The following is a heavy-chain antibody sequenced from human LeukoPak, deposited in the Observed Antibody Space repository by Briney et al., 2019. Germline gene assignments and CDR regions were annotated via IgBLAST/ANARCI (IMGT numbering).Heavy chain of an antibody. CDR1: GFTFDDYG. CDR3: ARDSSGWGYYYYYYMDV. J-gene: IGHJ6*03. D-gene: IGHD6-19*01. CDR2: INWNGGST. Sequence: GGSLRLSCAASGFTFDDYGMSWVRQAPGKGLEWVSGINWNGGSTGYADSVKGRFTISRDNAKNSLYLQMNSLRAEDTALYYCARDSSGWGYYYYYYMDVWGKGTTVTVSS. V-gene: IGHV3-20*04.